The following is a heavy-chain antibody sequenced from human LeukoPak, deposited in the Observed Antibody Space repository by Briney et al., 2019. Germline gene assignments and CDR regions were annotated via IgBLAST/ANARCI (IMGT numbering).Heavy chain of an antibody. V-gene: IGHV1-69*13. Sequence: SVKVSCKASGGTFSSYAISWVRQAPGQGLEWMGGIIPIFGTANYAQKFQGRVTITADESTSTAYMELSSLRSEDTDVYYCARLLGASDAFDIWGQGTMVTVSS. CDR3: ARLLGASDAFDI. CDR1: GGTFSSYA. J-gene: IGHJ3*02. D-gene: IGHD3-16*01. CDR2: IIPIFGTA.